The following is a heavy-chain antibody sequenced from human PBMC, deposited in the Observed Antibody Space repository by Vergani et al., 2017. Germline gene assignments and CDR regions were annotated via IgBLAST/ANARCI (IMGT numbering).Heavy chain of an antibody. CDR3: ARVPINDFLFDY. J-gene: IGHJ4*02. V-gene: IGHV3-53*02. D-gene: IGHD2-2*01. CDR2: IYSGGST. Sequence: EVQLVETGGGLIQPGGSLRLSCAASGFTVSSNYMSWVRQAPGKGLEWVSVIYSGGSTYYADSVKGRFTISRDTSKNMLYLQMNCLRAEDTAVYYCARVPINDFLFDYWGQGTLVTVSS. CDR1: GFTVSSNY.